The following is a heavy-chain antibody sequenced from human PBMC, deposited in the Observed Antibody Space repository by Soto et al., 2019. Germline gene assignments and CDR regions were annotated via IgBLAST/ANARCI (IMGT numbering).Heavy chain of an antibody. CDR2: ISTSTSTI. V-gene: IGHV3-48*01. D-gene: IGHD3-22*01. Sequence: GGSLRLSCAASGFIFSTYSMNWVHQAPGKGLEWVSYISTSTSTIYYADSVKGRFTISRDNSKNTLYLQMNSLRAEDTAVYYCARAYYYDSSGLAFDIWGQGTMVTVSS. J-gene: IGHJ3*02. CDR3: ARAYYYDSSGLAFDI. CDR1: GFIFSTYS.